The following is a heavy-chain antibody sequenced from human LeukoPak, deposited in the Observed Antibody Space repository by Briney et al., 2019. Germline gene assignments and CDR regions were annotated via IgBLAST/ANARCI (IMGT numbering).Heavy chain of an antibody. Sequence: SETLSLTCNVSGGTISGYHWSWIRQPPGKGLEWIGYIYYSGSTNYNPSLKSRVTLSADTSKNQFSLKLGSVTAADAAVYYCARQPYMLGAYYFDYWGQGTLVTVSS. V-gene: IGHV4-59*08. CDR1: GGTISGYH. D-gene: IGHD1-26*01. CDR3: ARQPYMLGAYYFDY. J-gene: IGHJ4*02. CDR2: IYYSGST.